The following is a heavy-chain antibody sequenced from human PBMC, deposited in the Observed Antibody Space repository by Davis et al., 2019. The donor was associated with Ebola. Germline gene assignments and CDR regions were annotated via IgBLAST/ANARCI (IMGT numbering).Heavy chain of an antibody. V-gene: IGHV3-23*01. CDR2: IRATTTTT. D-gene: IGHD5-18*01. CDR1: GFSFSKYA. Sequence: GGSLRLSCAASGFSFSKYAMSWVRQAPGKGLEWVSTIRATTTTTYYPDSVQGRFTISRDNSRNTLYLQMNSLRAEDTAIYYCVKGGYSYAFDPWGQGTLVTVSS. J-gene: IGHJ5*02. CDR3: VKGGYSYAFDP.